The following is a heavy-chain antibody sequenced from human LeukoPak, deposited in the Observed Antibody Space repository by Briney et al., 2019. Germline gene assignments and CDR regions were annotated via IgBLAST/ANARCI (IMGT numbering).Heavy chain of an antibody. D-gene: IGHD3-10*01. CDR3: ARDSGTTGEVKFDP. CDR2: IYTSGST. CDR1: SGSISNYY. Sequence: SETLSLTCTVSSGSISNYYWGWIRQPAGKGLEWIGRIYTSGSTTYNPSLKSRLTIDTSKNQFSLKLSSVTAADTAVYYCARDSGTTGEVKFDPWGQGTLVTVSS. V-gene: IGHV4-4*07. J-gene: IGHJ5*02.